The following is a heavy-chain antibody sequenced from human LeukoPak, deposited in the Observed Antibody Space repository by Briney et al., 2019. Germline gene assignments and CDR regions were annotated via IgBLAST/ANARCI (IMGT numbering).Heavy chain of an antibody. CDR2: ISSSGSTI. D-gene: IGHD4-17*01. CDR1: GFTFSSYS. CDR3: ARDDYGSAHKNYYYYYGMDV. Sequence: AGGSLKLSCAASGFTFSSYSMNWVRQAPGKGLEGVSYISSSGSTIYYADSVKGRFTISRDNAKNSLYLQMNSLRAEDTAVYYCARDDYGSAHKNYYYYYGMDVWGQGTTVTVSS. V-gene: IGHV3-48*04. J-gene: IGHJ6*02.